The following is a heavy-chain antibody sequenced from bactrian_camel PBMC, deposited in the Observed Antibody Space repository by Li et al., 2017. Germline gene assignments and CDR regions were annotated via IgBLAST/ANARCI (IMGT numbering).Heavy chain of an antibody. CDR2: IRSDGVRQ. J-gene: IGHJ4*01. CDR1: GLAFSSSY. Sequence: QVQLVESGGGLVQPGGSLRLSCAASGLAFSSSYMTWVRQAPGKGLEWVASIRSDGVRQYYSDSVKGRFTISRDNAKNTLYLDMSSLKSEDTALYYCATYGGTWSMNHWGQGTQVTVS. CDR3: ATYGGTWSMNH. V-gene: IGHV3-2*01. D-gene: IGHD6*01.